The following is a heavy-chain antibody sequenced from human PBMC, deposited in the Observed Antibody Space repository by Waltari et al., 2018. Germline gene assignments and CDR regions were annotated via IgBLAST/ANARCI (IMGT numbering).Heavy chain of an antibody. D-gene: IGHD3-22*01. CDR1: GGSISSGDYY. CDR2: IYYSGST. CDR3: ARDYYDSSGYHTWGAFDI. Sequence: QVQLQESGPGLVKPSQTLSLTCTVSGGSISSGDYYWSWIRQPPGKGLEWIGYIYYSGSTYYNPSLKSRVTISVDTSKNQFSLKLSSGTAADTAVYYCARDYYDSSGYHTWGAFDIWGQGTMVTVSS. V-gene: IGHV4-30-4*01. J-gene: IGHJ3*02.